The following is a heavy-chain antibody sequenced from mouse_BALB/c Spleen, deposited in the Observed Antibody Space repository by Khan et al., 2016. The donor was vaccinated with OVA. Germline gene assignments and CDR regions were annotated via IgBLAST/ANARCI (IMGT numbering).Heavy chain of an antibody. CDR2: IYPGSINS. CDR1: GYIFTSYY. CDR3: ARWGGNYPSYTMDY. J-gene: IGHJ4*01. V-gene: IGHV1S56*01. Sequence: QVQLEQSGPELVKPGASVRISCKASGYIFTSYYIHWVKQRPGQGLEWIGGIYPGSINSNYNENFKGKATLTADKSSSTAYMQLRSLTSEDSAVYFCARWGGNYPSYTMDYWGQGTSVTVSS. D-gene: IGHD2-1*01.